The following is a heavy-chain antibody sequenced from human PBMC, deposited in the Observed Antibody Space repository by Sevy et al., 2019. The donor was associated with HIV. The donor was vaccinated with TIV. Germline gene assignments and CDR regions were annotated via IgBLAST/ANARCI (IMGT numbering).Heavy chain of an antibody. V-gene: IGHV3-23*01. D-gene: IGHD2-8*01. CDR3: AREGCTKPHDY. CDR2: LSFGCGEI. CDR1: GFTFSKYS. Sequence: GGSLRLSCAASGFTFSKYSMSWVRQPPGKGLDWVSTLSFGCGEINYADSVKGRFTISRDNSKSSVYLQMNNLRPEDTAVYYSAREGCTKPHDYWGQGTLVTVSS. J-gene: IGHJ4*02.